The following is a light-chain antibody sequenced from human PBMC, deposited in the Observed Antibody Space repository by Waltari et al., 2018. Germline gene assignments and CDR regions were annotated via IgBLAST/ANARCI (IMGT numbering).Light chain of an antibody. Sequence: MLLTYSPGSLSSSPGDRVTLSCRASQSVSRALAWYLQKPGTAPRLLIFGAANRATGIPARFSGSGSETDFSLTISRLEPEDFAVYYCQHYVRLPSTFGRGTKVEIK. V-gene: IGKV3-20*01. J-gene: IGKJ1*01. CDR2: GAA. CDR1: QSVSRA. CDR3: QHYVRLPST.